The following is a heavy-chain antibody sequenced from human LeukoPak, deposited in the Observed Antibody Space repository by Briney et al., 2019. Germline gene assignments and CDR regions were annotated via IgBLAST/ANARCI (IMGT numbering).Heavy chain of an antibody. Sequence: SETLSLTCAVYGGSFSGYYWSWIRQPPGKGLEWIGEINNSGSTNYNPSLKSRVTISVTTSNKQFILKLSFVSDAATAVYYCASGLLGSGYCNSTSCYDQDYWGQGTLVTVSS. V-gene: IGHV4-34*01. CDR2: INNSGST. CDR3: ASGLLGSGYCNSTSCYDQDY. J-gene: IGHJ4*02. CDR1: GGSFSGYY. D-gene: IGHD2-2*01.